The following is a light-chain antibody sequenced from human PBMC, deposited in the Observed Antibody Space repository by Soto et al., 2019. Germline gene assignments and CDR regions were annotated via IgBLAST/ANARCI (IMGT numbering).Light chain of an antibody. CDR2: HVT. CDR3: CSLTTSHTYV. CDR1: SSDIGHYDY. V-gene: IGLV2-14*03. J-gene: IGLJ1*01. Sequence: QSALTQPASVSASPGQSITISCTGTSSDIGHYDYFSWYQQHPGKAPKLIFYHVTYPPSGVSNRYSGSKSGTSASLTISVLQADDEADYYCCSLTTSHTYVFGSGTKLTVL.